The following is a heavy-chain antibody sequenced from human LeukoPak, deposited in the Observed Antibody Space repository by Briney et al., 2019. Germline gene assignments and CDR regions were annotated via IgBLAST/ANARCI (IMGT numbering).Heavy chain of an antibody. Sequence: SETLSLTCTVSGGSISSSSYYWGWIRQPPGKGLEWIGSIYYSGSTYYNPSLKSRVTISVDTSKNQFSLKLSSVTAADTAVYYCARRPGGYAYFDYWGQGTLVTASS. D-gene: IGHD3-16*01. V-gene: IGHV4-39*01. CDR1: GGSISSSSYY. CDR2: IYYSGST. CDR3: ARRPGGYAYFDY. J-gene: IGHJ4*02.